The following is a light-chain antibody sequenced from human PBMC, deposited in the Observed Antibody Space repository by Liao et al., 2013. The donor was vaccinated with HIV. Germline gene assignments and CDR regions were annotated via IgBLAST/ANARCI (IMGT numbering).Light chain of an antibody. J-gene: IGLJ2*01. V-gene: IGLV3-1*01. CDR3: QAWDRNTAI. CDR1: KLGDKY. CDR2: QDT. Sequence: SYELTQPPSVSVSPGQTATITCSADKLGDKYASWYQQRPGQSPILVIYQDTKRPSGISDRFSGSNSGNTATLTISGTQPTDEADYYCQAWDRNTAIFGRGTKLTVL.